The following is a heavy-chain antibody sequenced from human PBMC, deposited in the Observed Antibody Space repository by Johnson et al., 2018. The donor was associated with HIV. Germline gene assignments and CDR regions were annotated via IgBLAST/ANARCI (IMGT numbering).Heavy chain of an antibody. CDR2: VNPSSGRTI. CDR3: YCTDHFGAGSDSKGTFDA. J-gene: IGHJ3*01. V-gene: IGHV3-25*05. CDR1: QFTFSSYY. D-gene: IGHD3-10*01. Sequence: QLVESGGGLAKPAWSPRLSCAASQFTFSSYYMNCVRQAPGNGLELVGQVNPSSGRTIYYADSVKGRFTISRDNAKNTLYLQMTSLRQDDKAVYSCYCTDHFGAGSDSKGTFDAWGQGTMVTFSS.